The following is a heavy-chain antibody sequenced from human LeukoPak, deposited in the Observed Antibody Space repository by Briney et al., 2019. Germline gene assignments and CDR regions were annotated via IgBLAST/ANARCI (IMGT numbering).Heavy chain of an antibody. Sequence: GGSLRLSCAASGFTFSSYAMSWVRQAPGKGLEWVSAISGSGGSTYYADSVKGRFTISRDNSKNTLYLQMNSLRAEDTAVYYCAKVKVATSYRVDAFDIWGQGTMVTVSS. J-gene: IGHJ3*02. CDR1: GFTFSSYA. CDR2: ISGSGGST. V-gene: IGHV3-23*01. D-gene: IGHD5-12*01. CDR3: AKVKVATSYRVDAFDI.